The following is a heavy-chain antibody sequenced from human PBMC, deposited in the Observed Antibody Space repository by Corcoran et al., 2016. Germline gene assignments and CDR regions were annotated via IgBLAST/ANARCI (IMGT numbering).Heavy chain of an antibody. V-gene: IGHV5-51*01. CDR2: IYPGDSDT. D-gene: IGHD3-10*01. CDR3: ARLTYYYGSGSYRAFDI. Sequence: EVQLVQSGAEVKKPGESLKISCKGSGYSFTSYWIGWVRQMPGKGLDWMGIIYPGDSDTRYSPSFQGQVTISADKSISTAYLQWSSLKASDTAMYYCARLTYYYGSGSYRAFDIWGQGTMVTVSS. J-gene: IGHJ3*02. CDR1: GYSFTSYW.